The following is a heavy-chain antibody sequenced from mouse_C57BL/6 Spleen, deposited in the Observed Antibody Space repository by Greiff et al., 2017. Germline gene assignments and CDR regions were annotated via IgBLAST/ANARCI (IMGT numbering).Heavy chain of an antibody. CDR3: ARHGDGYYVDFDY. CDR2: ISSGSSTI. V-gene: IGHV5-17*01. J-gene: IGHJ2*01. CDR1: GFTFSDYG. D-gene: IGHD2-3*01. Sequence: EVQRVESGGGLVKPGGSLKLSCAASGFTFSDYGMHWVRQAPEKGLEWVAYISSGSSTIYYADTVKGRFTISRDNAKNTLFLQMTSLRSEDTAMYYCARHGDGYYVDFDYWGQGTTLTVSS.